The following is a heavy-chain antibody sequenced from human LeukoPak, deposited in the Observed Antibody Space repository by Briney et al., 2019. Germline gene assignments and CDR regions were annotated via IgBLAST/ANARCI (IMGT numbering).Heavy chain of an antibody. CDR2: ISGSGGGT. D-gene: IGHD6-19*01. J-gene: IGHJ4*02. V-gene: IGHV3-23*01. CDR1: GFTFSSYA. CDR3: AKVASADAQARLNY. Sequence: GGSLRLSCAASGFTFSSYAMSWVRQAPGKGLEWVSAISGSGGGTYYADSVKDRFTISRDYSNNTLYLQMNSLRADDAAVYYCAKVASADAQARLNYWGQGTLVTVSS.